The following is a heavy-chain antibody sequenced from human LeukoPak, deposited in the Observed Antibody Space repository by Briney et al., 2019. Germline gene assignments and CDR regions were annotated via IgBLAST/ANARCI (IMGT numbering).Heavy chain of an antibody. CDR1: GGSFSGYD. D-gene: IGHD5-18*01. J-gene: IGHJ4*02. Sequence: PSETLSLTCAVYGGSFSGYDWSWIRQPPGKGLEWIGEINHSGSTNYNPSLKSRVTISVDTSKNQFSLKLSSVTAADTAVYYCARTVKYSYGYSWFDYWGQGTLVTVSS. V-gene: IGHV4-34*01. CDR3: ARTVKYSYGYSWFDY. CDR2: INHSGST.